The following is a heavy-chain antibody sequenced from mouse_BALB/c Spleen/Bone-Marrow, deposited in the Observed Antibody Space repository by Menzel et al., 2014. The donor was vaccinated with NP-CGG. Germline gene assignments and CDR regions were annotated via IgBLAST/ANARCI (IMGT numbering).Heavy chain of an antibody. CDR2: IYPGNSDT. CDR3: TKEWYYGFNY. CDR1: GYSFTSYW. J-gene: IGHJ2*01. D-gene: IGHD1-1*01. Sequence: EVQLQESGTMLARPGASVKMSCKASGYSFTSYWMHWVKQRPGQGLEWIGAIYPGNSDTSYNQKFKGKAKLTAVTSASTAYMELSSLTNEDSAVYYCTKEWYYGFNYWGQGTTLTVSS. V-gene: IGHV1-5*01.